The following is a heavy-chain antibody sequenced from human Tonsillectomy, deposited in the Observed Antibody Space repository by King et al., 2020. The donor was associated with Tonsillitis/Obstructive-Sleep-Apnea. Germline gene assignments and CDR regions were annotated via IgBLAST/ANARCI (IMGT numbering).Heavy chain of an antibody. D-gene: IGHD1-26*01. CDR2: ISDSGSTI. V-gene: IGHV3-48*03. CDR1: GFTFSSYE. Sequence: QLVQSGGGLVQPGGSLRLSCAASGFTFSSYEMNWVRQAPGKGLEWVSYISDSGSTIYYADSVKGRFTISRDNAKNSLYLQMNSLRAEDTAVYFCARASTHASGSYYLDYWGQGTLVTVSS. CDR3: ARASTHASGSYYLDY. J-gene: IGHJ4*02.